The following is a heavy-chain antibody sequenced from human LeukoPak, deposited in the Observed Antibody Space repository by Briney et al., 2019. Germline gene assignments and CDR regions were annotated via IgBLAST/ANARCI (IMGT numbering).Heavy chain of an antibody. Sequence: ASVKVSCKASGYTFTGYYMHWVRRAPGQGLEWMGWINPNSGGTNYAQKFQGRVTMTRDTSISTAYMELSRLRSDDTAVYYCARDLGYSGSYQGYWGQGTLVTVSS. J-gene: IGHJ4*02. CDR3: ARDLGYSGSYQGY. CDR1: GYTFTGYY. CDR2: INPNSGGT. V-gene: IGHV1-2*02. D-gene: IGHD1-26*01.